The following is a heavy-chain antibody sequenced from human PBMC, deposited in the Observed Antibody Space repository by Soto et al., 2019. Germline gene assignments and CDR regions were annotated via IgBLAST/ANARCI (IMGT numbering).Heavy chain of an antibody. V-gene: IGHV4-30-4*01. CDR3: ASGVGYDFWSGFSGMDV. CDR1: GGSISSGDYY. CDR2: IYYSGST. Sequence: SETLSLTCTVSGGSISSGDYYWSWIRQPPGKGLEWIGYIYYSGSTYYNPSLKSRVTISVDTSKNQFSLKLSSVTAADTAVYYCASGVGYDFWSGFSGMDVWGQGTTVTVS. J-gene: IGHJ6*02. D-gene: IGHD3-3*01.